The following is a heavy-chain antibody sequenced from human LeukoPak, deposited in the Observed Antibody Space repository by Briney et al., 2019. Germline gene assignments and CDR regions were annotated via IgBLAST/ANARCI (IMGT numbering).Heavy chain of an antibody. V-gene: IGHV4-61*02. Sequence: PSETLSLTCTVSGDSISSGDYYWSWIRQPAGKGLEWIGRIYTSGSTNYNPSLKSRVTISVDTSKNQFSLKLSSVTAADTAVYYCARDAPLAYCGGDCYWFDPWGQGTLVTVSS. CDR2: IYTSGST. CDR1: GDSISSGDYY. CDR3: ARDAPLAYCGGDCYWFDP. J-gene: IGHJ5*02. D-gene: IGHD2-21*02.